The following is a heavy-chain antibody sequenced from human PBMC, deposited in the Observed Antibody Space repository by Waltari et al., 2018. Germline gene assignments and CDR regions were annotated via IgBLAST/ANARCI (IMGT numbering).Heavy chain of an antibody. V-gene: IGHV5-51*01. CDR2: IYPGDSDT. CDR3: ARLTHRYSSSWSTPSAIDY. J-gene: IGHJ4*02. Sequence: EVQLVQSGAEVKKPGESLKISCKGSGYSFTSYWIGWVRQMPGKGLEWVGIIYPGDSDTRYSPSFQGQVTISADKSISTAYLQWSSLKASDTAMYYCARLTHRYSSSWSTPSAIDYWGQGTLVTVSS. D-gene: IGHD6-13*01. CDR1: GYSFTSYW.